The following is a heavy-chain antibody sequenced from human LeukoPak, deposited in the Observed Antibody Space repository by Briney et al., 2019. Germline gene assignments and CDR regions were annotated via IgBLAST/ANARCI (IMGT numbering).Heavy chain of an antibody. CDR3: AMTYYYDSSGSNQYYMDG. J-gene: IGHJ6*03. CDR1: RFTFSSHI. V-gene: IGHV3-21*01. Sequence: PRGSLILSCSASRFTFSSHIMNSVRQAPAKVLEWDSSILSSNCYIYYADSVKGRFTISRDKAKMSLYMQMNSLRAEDTGVYYCAMTYYYDSSGSNQYYMDGWGKGTTVTVSS. CDR2: ILSSNCYI. D-gene: IGHD3-22*01.